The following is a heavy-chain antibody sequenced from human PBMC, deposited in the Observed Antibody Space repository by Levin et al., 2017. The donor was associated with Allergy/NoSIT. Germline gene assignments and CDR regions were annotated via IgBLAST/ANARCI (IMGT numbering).Heavy chain of an antibody. CDR2: IDCDDDK. J-gene: IGHJ6*02. CDR1: GFSLTTSGMC. V-gene: IGHV2-70*17. CDR3: ARIPHRGCNYGYYYGMDV. D-gene: IGHD5-18*01. Sequence: SGPTLVKPTQTLTLTCTVSGFSLTTSGMCVTWTRQPPGKALEWLARIDCDDDKFYSTTLQTRLTISKDTPKHQVVLTLTNMDPVDTATYYCARIPHRGCNYGYYYGMDVWGPGTTVTVSS.